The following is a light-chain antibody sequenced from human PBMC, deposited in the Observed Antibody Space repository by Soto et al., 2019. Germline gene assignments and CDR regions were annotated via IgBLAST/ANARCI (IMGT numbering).Light chain of an antibody. J-gene: IGLJ2*01. CDR1: SRHSRYA. V-gene: IGLV4-69*01. CDR2: VNSDGSH. Sequence: QSVLTQSPSASASLGASVNLTCTLSSRHSRYAIAWHQQQPEKGPRYLMKVNSDGSHNKGDGIPDRFSGSSSGAERYLTISSLQSEDEADYYCQTWGAGIRVFGGGTKLTVL. CDR3: QTWGAGIRV.